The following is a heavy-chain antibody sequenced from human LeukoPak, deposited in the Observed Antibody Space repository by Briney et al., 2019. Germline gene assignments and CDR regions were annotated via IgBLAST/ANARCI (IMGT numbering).Heavy chain of an antibody. CDR1: GFTFSSYW. V-gene: IGHV3-9*01. CDR2: ISWNSGSI. Sequence: GGSLRLSCVASGFTFSSYWMTWVRQAPGKGLEGGSGISWNSGSIVYADSVKGRFTISRDNANNSLYLQMNSLRAEDTALYSCAKDIGRWELLQDYWGQGTLVTVSS. CDR3: AKDIGRWELLQDY. J-gene: IGHJ4*02. D-gene: IGHD1-26*01.